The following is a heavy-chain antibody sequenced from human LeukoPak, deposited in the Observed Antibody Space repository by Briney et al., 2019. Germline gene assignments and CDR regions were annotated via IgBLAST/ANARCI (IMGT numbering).Heavy chain of an antibody. D-gene: IGHD2-2*01. CDR2: IYYSGST. CDR3: ARGYCSSTSCSHYNWFDP. V-gene: IGHV4-61*05. Sequence: SETLSLTCTVSGVSISSSSYYWVWIRQPPGEGLEWIGYIYYSGSTNYNPSLKSRVTISVDTSKNQFSLKLSSVTAADTAVYYCARGYCSSTSCSHYNWFDPWGQGTLVTVSS. CDR1: GVSISSSSYY. J-gene: IGHJ5*02.